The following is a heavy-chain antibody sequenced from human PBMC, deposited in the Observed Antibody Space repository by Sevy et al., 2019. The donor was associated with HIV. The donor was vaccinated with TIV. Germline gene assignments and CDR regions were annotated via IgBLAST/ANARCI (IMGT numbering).Heavy chain of an antibody. V-gene: IGHV4-39*01. CDR2: IYSSGST. J-gene: IGHJ5*02. Sequence: SQTLSLTCTVSGGSISSRSYYWGWLRQLPGKGLEWIGSIYSSGSTYYNPSLKSRVTISVDTSKNQVSLKLSSVTAADTAVYYCAVITIYGVVTDNWFDPWGQGTRVTVSS. CDR3: AVITIYGVVTDNWFDP. CDR1: GGSISSRSYY. D-gene: IGHD3-3*01.